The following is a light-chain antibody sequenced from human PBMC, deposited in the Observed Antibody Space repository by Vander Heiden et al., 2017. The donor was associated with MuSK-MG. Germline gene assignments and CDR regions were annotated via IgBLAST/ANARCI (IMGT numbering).Light chain of an antibody. Sequence: QSALTKPASVSGSPGQSITISCTGPSSPVGGYNYVSWYQQHPGKAPKLMIYDVRNRPSGVSNRFSGSKSGNTASLTISGLQAEDEADYYCSSYTSSSTLEGYVFGTGTKVTVL. CDR2: DVR. V-gene: IGLV2-14*03. CDR1: SSPVGGYNY. CDR3: SSYTSSSTLEGYV. J-gene: IGLJ1*01.